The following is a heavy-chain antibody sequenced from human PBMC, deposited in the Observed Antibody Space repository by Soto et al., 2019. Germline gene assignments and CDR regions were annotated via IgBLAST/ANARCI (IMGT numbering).Heavy chain of an antibody. CDR3: VRDSHGDY. CDR2: IDHDGST. J-gene: IGHJ4*02. V-gene: IGHV3-74*01. Sequence: EVQLVESGGGLVQPGGSLRLSCAASGFTFSNYWMHWVRQAPGKGLAWVARIDHDGSTDYAGSVRGRFTVSRDNAENMLYLQMNSLRDDGTALYYCVRDSHGDYWGQGTLVTVSS. CDR1: GFTFSNYW.